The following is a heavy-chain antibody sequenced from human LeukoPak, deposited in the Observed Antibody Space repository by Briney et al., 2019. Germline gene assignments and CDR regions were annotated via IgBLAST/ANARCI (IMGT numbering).Heavy chain of an antibody. J-gene: IGHJ4*02. V-gene: IGHV3-21*01. Sequence: KAGGSLRLSCAASGFTFSSYSMNWVRQAPGEGLEWVSSISSSSSYIYYADSVKGRFTISRDNAKNSLYLQMNSLRAEDTAVYYCARGTIAAAGTEEDYWGQGTLVTVSS. CDR2: ISSSSSYI. D-gene: IGHD6-13*01. CDR3: ARGTIAAAGTEEDY. CDR1: GFTFSSYS.